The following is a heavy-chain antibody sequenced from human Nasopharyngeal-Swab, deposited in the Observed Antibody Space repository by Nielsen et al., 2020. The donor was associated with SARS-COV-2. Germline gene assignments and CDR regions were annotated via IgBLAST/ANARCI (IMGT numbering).Heavy chain of an antibody. D-gene: IGHD1-7*01. V-gene: IGHV4-59*01. Sequence: RQAPGKGLERIGYIYYSGSTNYNPSLKRRVTISVDTSKNQFSLKLSSVTSADTAVYYCARGGPGLELFSSFDPWGQGTLVTVSS. CDR3: ARGGPGLELFSSFDP. CDR2: IYYSGST. J-gene: IGHJ5*02.